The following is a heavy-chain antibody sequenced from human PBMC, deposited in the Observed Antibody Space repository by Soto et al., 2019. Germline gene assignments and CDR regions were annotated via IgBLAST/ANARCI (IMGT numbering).Heavy chain of an antibody. V-gene: IGHV4-30-2*01. CDR3: ARAYYDFWSGYRRSNWFDP. Sequence: SETLSLTCAVSGGSISSGGYSWSWIRQPPGKGLEWIGYIYHSGSTYYNPSLKSRVTISVDRSKNQFSLKLSSVTAADTAVYYCARAYYDFWSGYRRSNWFDPWGQGTLVTVSS. CDR1: GGSISSGGYS. J-gene: IGHJ5*02. CDR2: IYHSGST. D-gene: IGHD3-3*01.